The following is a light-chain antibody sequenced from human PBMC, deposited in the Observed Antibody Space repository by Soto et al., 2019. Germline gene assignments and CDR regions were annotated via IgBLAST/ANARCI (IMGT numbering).Light chain of an antibody. Sequence: EIVLTQSPGTLSLSPGERATLSCRASQSVSSSYLAWYQQKPGQAPRLLIYGASSRATGIPDRFSGSGSGTDFTFTISRLEPEDFAVYYCQQYGSSRIFTFGPGTKVYIK. CDR1: QSVSSSY. CDR2: GAS. J-gene: IGKJ3*01. CDR3: QQYGSSRIFT. V-gene: IGKV3-20*01.